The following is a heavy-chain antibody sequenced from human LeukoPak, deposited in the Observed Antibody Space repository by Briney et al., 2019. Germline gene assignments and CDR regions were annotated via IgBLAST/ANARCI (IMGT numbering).Heavy chain of an antibody. V-gene: IGHV3-30*04. Sequence: GGSLRLSCAASGFTFSSYAMHWVRQAPGKGLEWVAVISYDGSNKYYADSVKGRFTISRDNSKNTLYLQMNSLRAEDTAVYYCARHFMTAAVLGWGQGTLVTVSS. CDR3: ARHFMTAAVLG. CDR1: GFTFSSYA. D-gene: IGHD6-13*01. CDR2: ISYDGSNK. J-gene: IGHJ4*02.